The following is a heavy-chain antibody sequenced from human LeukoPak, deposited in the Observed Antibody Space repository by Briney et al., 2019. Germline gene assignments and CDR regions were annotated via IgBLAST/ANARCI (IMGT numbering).Heavy chain of an antibody. J-gene: IGHJ5*02. CDR3: ARVKPYYDFWSGYYGYNWFDP. CDR1: GGSFSGYY. Sequence: PSETLSLTCAVYGGSFSGYYWSWIRQPPGKGLEWIGEINHSGSTNYNPSLKSRVTISVDTSKNQFSLKLSSVTAADTAVYYCARVKPYYDFWSGYYGYNWFDPWGQGTLVTVSS. CDR2: INHSGST. D-gene: IGHD3-3*01. V-gene: IGHV4-34*01.